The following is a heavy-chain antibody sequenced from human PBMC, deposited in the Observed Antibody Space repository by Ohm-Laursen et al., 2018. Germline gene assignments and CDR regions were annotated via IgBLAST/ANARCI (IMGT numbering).Heavy chain of an antibody. CDR3: ARGSEELSLLDY. Sequence: GASVKVSCKASGYTFSSYYVHWVRQAPGQGLEWMGIINASGGGARYAQKFQGRATLTRDTSTSTVDMELSSPRSEDTAVYFCARGSEELSLLDYWGQGALVTVSS. J-gene: IGHJ4*02. CDR2: INASGGGA. V-gene: IGHV1-46*01. D-gene: IGHD1-7*01. CDR1: GYTFSSYY.